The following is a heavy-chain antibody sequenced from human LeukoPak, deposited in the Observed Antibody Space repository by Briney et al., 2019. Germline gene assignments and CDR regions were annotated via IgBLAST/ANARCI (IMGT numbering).Heavy chain of an antibody. CDR2: ISGSGDST. V-gene: IGHV3-23*01. D-gene: IGHD2-21*01. Sequence: GGSLRLSCEVSGITLSNYGMSWVRQAPGKGLEWVAGISGSGDSTNYADSVKGRFTISRDNPKNTLYLQMNSLRAEDTAVYFCAKRGVVIRVILVGFHKEAYYFDSWGQGALVTVS. J-gene: IGHJ4*02. CDR3: AKRGVVIRVILVGFHKEAYYFDS. CDR1: GITLSNYG.